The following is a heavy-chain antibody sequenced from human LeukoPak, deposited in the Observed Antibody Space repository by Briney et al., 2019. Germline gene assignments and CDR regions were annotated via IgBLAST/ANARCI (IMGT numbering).Heavy chain of an antibody. Sequence: GGSLRLSCVDSGFTFTNAWMSWVRQAPGKGLEWIGRIESKTDGETTNYAEPVRGRFTISRDDSKSAVYLQMNSLKIEDTAVYYCTTDLGTYYHGSQRLIPIDYWGQGTLVTVSS. V-gene: IGHV3-15*04. D-gene: IGHD3-10*01. CDR2: IESKTDGETT. CDR1: GFTFTNAW. J-gene: IGHJ4*02. CDR3: TTDLGTYYHGSQRLIPIDY.